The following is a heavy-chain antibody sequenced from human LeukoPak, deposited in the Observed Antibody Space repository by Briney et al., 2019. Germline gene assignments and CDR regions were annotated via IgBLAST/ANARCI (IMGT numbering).Heavy chain of an antibody. Sequence: ASVKASCKASGGTFSSYAISWVRQAPGQGLEWMGGIIPIFGTANYAQKFQGRVTITADKSTSTAYMELSSLRSEDTAVYYCARADWVAAAGRRGYYFDYWGQGTLVTVSS. D-gene: IGHD6-13*01. V-gene: IGHV1-69*06. J-gene: IGHJ4*02. CDR1: GGTFSSYA. CDR3: ARADWVAAAGRRGYYFDY. CDR2: IIPIFGTA.